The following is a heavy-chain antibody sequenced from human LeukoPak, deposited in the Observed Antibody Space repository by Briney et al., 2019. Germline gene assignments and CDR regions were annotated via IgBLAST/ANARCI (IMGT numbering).Heavy chain of an antibody. D-gene: IGHD1-26*01. CDR2: IDPSSGGT. V-gene: IGHV1-2*02. J-gene: IGHJ4*02. Sequence: ASVKVSCKASGYTFTGYYMHWVRQAPGQGLEWMGWIDPSSGGTNYAQKFQGRVTMTRDTSTSTVHMELSSLRSEDTAVYYCARSRSGSYYDVDYWGQGTLVTVSS. CDR1: GYTFTGYY. CDR3: ARSRSGSYYDVDY.